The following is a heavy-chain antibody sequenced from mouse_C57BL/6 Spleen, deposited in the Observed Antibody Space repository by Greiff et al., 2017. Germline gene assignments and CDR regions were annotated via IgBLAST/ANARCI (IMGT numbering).Heavy chain of an antibody. J-gene: IGHJ1*03. CDR3: PITTVVGGYFDV. V-gene: IGHV1-64*01. CDR1: GYTFTSYW. Sequence: QVQLQQPGAELVKPGASVKLSCKASGYTFTSYWMHWVKQRPGQGLEWIGIIHPNSGSTNYNEKFTSKATLTVDKSSSADYMQLSSLTSEDSAVYCCPITTVVGGYFDVWGTGATVTVSS. D-gene: IGHD1-1*01. CDR2: IHPNSGST.